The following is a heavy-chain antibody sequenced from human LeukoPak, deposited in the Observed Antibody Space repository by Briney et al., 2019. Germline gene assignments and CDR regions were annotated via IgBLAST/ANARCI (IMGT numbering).Heavy chain of an antibody. CDR3: ARGRPAAAAFDH. CDR1: GGSISSYY. V-gene: IGHV4-59*01. CDR2: IYYSGST. D-gene: IGHD2-2*01. J-gene: IGHJ4*02. Sequence: SETLSLTCTVSGGSISSYYWSWIRQPPGKGLEWIGYIYYSGSTNYNPSLKSRVTISVDTSKNQFSLKLSSVTAADTAVYYCARGRPAAAAFDHWGQGTLVTVSS.